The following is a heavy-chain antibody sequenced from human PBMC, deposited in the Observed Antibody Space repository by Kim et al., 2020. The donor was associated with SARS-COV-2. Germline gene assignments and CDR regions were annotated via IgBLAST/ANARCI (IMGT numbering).Heavy chain of an antibody. J-gene: IGHJ5*01. D-gene: IGHD6-6*01. CDR1: GGPFSGYY. CDR2: INHSGST. CDR3: ERDSWHSSCQYRARIWFHS. V-gene: IGHV4-34*01. Sequence: SETLSLTCAVYGGPFSGYYWSWLRQPPGKGLEWIGEINHSGSTNYNPSLKSRVTISVDTSKNQFSLKLSSVTAADTAVYYCERDSWHSSCQYRARIWFHS.